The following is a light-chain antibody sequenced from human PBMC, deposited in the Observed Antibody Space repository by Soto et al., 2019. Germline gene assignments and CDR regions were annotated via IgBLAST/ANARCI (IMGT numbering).Light chain of an antibody. Sequence: DIVMTQSPLSLPVTPGEPASISCRSSQSLLHSNGYIYLDWYLQKPVQSPQLLIYLGSNRASGVPDRFSGSGSGTDFTLKISRVEAEDVGVYYCMQTLQTPPWTFGQGTKVEIK. J-gene: IGKJ1*01. CDR1: QSLLHSNGYIY. CDR3: MQTLQTPPWT. CDR2: LGS. V-gene: IGKV2-28*01.